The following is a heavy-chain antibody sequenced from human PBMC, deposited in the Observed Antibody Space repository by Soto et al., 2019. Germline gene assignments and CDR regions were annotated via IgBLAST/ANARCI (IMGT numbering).Heavy chain of an antibody. J-gene: IGHJ4*02. V-gene: IGHV1-3*01. Sequence: QVRLVQSGTEVKEPGASVRVSCKASGYTFTAHSLHWARQVPGQGLEWMGWIIVSHDGPRYAPQFQGRLTFETDRIATTAYMQLTRLTPEDTAVYFCAREPEDGVPGDYWGQGTPVVVSS. CDR2: IIVSHDGP. CDR3: AREPEDGVPGDY. D-gene: IGHD2-8*01. CDR1: GYTFTAHS.